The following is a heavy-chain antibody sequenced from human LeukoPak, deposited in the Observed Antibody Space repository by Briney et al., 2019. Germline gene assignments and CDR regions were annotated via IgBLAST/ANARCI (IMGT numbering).Heavy chain of an antibody. V-gene: IGHV3-23*01. CDR2: VSGSGGRT. D-gene: IGHD3-22*01. CDR3: AKAPPYYDSSGPSEY. CDR1: GFTFSNYA. Sequence: GESLKISCAASGFTFSNYAMTWVRQAPGKGLEWVSAVSGSGGRTFYADSVKGRFTISRDNSKNTLYLQINSLRAEDTAVYYCAKAPPYYDSSGPSEYWGQGTLVTVSS. J-gene: IGHJ4*02.